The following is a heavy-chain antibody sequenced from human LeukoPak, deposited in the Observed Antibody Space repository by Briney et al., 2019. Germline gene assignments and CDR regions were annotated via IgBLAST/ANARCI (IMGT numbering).Heavy chain of an antibody. CDR1: GFTFSSYS. CDR2: ISSSSSYI. Sequence: GGSLRLSCAASGFTFSSYSMNWVRQAPGKGLEWVSSISSSSSYIYYADSVKGRFTISRDNAKNSLYLQMNSLRAEDTAVYYCARGRPLHYYDSSGPTDYWGQEPWSPSPQ. CDR3: ARGRPLHYYDSSGPTDY. J-gene: IGHJ4*01. D-gene: IGHD3-22*01. V-gene: IGHV3-21*01.